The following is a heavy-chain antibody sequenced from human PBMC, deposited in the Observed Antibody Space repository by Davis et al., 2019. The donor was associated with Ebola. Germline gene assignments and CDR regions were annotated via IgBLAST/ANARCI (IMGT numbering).Heavy chain of an antibody. CDR2: IKQDGSEK. CDR3: ASDSSSYYYYYKDV. J-gene: IGHJ6*03. V-gene: IGHV3-7*01. D-gene: IGHD6-6*01. Sequence: GESLKISCAASGFTFSSYWMSWVRQAPGKGLEWVANIKQDGSEKYYVDSVKGRFTISRDNAKNSLYLQMNSLRAEDTAVYYCASDSSSYYYYYKDVWGKGTTVTVSS. CDR1: GFTFSSYW.